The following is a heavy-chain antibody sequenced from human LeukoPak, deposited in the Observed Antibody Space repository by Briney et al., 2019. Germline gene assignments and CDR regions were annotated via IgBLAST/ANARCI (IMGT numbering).Heavy chain of an antibody. J-gene: IGHJ4*02. CDR1: GYTFTDYY. D-gene: IGHD4-17*01. CDR3: ATPIYGDYVDY. Sequence: VASVKVSCXVSGYTFTDYYMHWVQQAPGKGLEWMGLVDPEDGETIYAEKFQARVTITADTSTDTAYMELHSLRSEDTALYYCATPIYGDYVDYWGQGTLVTVSS. CDR2: VDPEDGET. V-gene: IGHV1-69-2*01.